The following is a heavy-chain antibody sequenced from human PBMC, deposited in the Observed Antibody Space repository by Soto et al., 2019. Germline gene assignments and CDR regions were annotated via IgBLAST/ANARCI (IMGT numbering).Heavy chain of an antibody. D-gene: IGHD3-10*01. V-gene: IGHV4-34*01. CDR1: GGSFSGYY. Sequence: SETLSLTCTVYGGSFSGYYWSWIRQPPGKGLEWIGEINHSGSTNYNPSLKSRVTISVDTSKNQFSLKLSSVTAADTAVYYCAKARKIGVKYYFDYWGQGTLVTVSS. J-gene: IGHJ4*02. CDR3: AKARKIGVKYYFDY. CDR2: INHSGST.